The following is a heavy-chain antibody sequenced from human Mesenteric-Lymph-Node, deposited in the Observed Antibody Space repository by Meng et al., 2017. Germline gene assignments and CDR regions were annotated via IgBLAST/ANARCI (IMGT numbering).Heavy chain of an antibody. D-gene: IGHD2-8*02. V-gene: IGHV1-3*04. CDR2: INIDNGDT. CDR1: GYSFTSFA. J-gene: IGHJ5*02. Sequence: QLVQSGGTVNKPGASVSVSCRGPGYSFTSFALHWGRQVAWKRLEWFGRINIDNGDTNYSQRFPDRVTTCRDPSATTVYMVLTSLRSEYTSVYYCATGPEIFSPLDLWGQGTLVTVSS. CDR3: ATGPEIFSPLDL.